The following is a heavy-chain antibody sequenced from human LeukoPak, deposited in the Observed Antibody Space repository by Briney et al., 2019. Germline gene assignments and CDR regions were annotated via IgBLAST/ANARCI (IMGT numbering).Heavy chain of an antibody. J-gene: IGHJ4*02. Sequence: GGSLRLSCAASGFTFSTYWMTWLRQATGKGLEWVANINQGGSEKYYVDSVKGRFTISRDNAKNSLYLQMNSLKAEDTAVYYCARVGGFYDSSGYYLSQFDYWGQGTLVTVSS. V-gene: IGHV3-7*01. CDR2: INQGGSEK. CDR3: ARVGGFYDSSGYYLSQFDY. CDR1: GFTFSTYW. D-gene: IGHD3-22*01.